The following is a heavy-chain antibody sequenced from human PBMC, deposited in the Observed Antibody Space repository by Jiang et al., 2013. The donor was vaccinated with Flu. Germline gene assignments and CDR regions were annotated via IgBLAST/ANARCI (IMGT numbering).Heavy chain of an antibody. D-gene: IGHD2-21*02. J-gene: IGHJ4*02. V-gene: IGHV5-51*01. CDR1: GYSFTSYW. CDR3: ARLAYCGGDCSRSFDY. Sequence: SLKISCKGSGYSFTSYWIGWVRQMPGKGLEWMGIIYPGDSDTRYSPSFQGQVTISADKSISTAYLQWSSLKASDTAMYYCARLAYCGGDCSRSFDYWGQGTLVTVSS. CDR2: IYPGDSDT.